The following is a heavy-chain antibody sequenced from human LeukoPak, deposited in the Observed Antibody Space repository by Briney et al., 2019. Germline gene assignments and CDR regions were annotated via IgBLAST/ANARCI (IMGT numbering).Heavy chain of an antibody. J-gene: IGHJ4*01. V-gene: IGHV3-21*01. CDR1: GFTFSSYS. D-gene: IGHD3-10*01. Sequence: TGGSLRLSCAASGFTFSSYSMNWVRQAPGKGLEWVSSISSSSSYIYYADSVKGRFTISRDNAKNSLYLQMNSLRAEDTAVYYCARHLQAYGSAPLDYWGQGTLVTVSS. CDR3: ARHLQAYGSAPLDY. CDR2: ISSSSSYI.